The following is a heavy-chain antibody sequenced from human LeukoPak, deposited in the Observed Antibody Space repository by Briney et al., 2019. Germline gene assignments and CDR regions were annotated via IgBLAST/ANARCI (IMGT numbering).Heavy chain of an antibody. CDR3: AKALQDVDTAMVPLDYGMDV. J-gene: IGHJ6*02. D-gene: IGHD5-18*01. Sequence: PGGSLRLSCAASGFTFDDYTMHWVRQAPGKGLEWVSLISWDGGSTYYADSVKGRFTISRDNSKNSLYLQMNSLRTEDTALYYCAKALQDVDTAMVPLDYGMDVWGQGTTVTVSS. CDR1: GFTFDDYT. V-gene: IGHV3-43*01. CDR2: ISWDGGST.